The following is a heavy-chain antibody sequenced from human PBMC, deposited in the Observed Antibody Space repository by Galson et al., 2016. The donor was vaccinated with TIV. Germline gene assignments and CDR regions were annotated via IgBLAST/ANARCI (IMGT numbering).Heavy chain of an antibody. CDR2: IIAIFGTA. D-gene: IGHD3-10*01. CDR3: ARLPSYYGSGNHWFDP. CDR1: GGIFRSYA. Sequence: SVKVSCKASGGIFRSYAISWVRQAPGQGLEWMGRIIAIFGTADYAQKFQGRVTITADESTKTAYMELRSLGSEDTAVYYCARLPSYYGSGNHWFDPWGQGTLVTVSS. V-gene: IGHV1-69*13. J-gene: IGHJ5*02.